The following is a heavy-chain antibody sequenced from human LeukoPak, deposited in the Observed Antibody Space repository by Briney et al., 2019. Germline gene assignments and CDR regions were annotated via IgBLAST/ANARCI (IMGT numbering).Heavy chain of an antibody. J-gene: IGHJ5*02. CDR2: ISWNSGSI. V-gene: IGHV3-9*01. CDR3: ARDGSGTRLGWFDP. Sequence: GGSLRLSCAASGFTFDDYAMHWVRQAPGKGLEWVSGISWNSGSIGYADSVKGRFTISRDNAKNSLYLQMNSLRAEDTAVYYCARDGSGTRLGWFDPWGQGTLVTVSS. D-gene: IGHD3-10*01. CDR1: GFTFDDYA.